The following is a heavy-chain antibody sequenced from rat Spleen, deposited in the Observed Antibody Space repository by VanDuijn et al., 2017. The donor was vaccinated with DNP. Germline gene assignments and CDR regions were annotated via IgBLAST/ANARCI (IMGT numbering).Heavy chain of an antibody. Sequence: EVQLVESGGGLVQPGRSLKLSCVASGFTFSDHNMAWVRRAPKKGLEWVATIAFDGRSTFYRDSVRGRVTISRENAKSVLFLEMGSLRSEDTATYYCARHYYDRPNDFYGMDVWGQGTSVIVSS. CDR1: GFTFSDHN. CDR3: ARHYYDRPNDFYGMDV. CDR2: IAFDGRST. J-gene: IGHJ4*01. V-gene: IGHV5-7*01. D-gene: IGHD1-12*01.